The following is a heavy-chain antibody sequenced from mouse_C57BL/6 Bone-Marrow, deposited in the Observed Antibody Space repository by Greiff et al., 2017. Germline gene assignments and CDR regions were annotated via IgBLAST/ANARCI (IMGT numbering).Heavy chain of an antibody. V-gene: IGHV1-64*01. Sequence: VQLQQPGAELVKPGASVKLSCKASGYTFTSYWMPWVKQRPGQGLEWIGMIHPNSGSTNYNEKFKSKAILTVDKSSSIAYMKRSSMTSEEAAVYYCARDSNYMDYWGQGTTLTVSS. D-gene: IGHD2-5*01. J-gene: IGHJ2*01. CDR1: GYTFTSYW. CDR2: IHPNSGST. CDR3: ARDSNYMDY.